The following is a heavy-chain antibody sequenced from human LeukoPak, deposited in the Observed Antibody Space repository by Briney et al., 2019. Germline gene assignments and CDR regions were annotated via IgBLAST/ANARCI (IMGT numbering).Heavy chain of an antibody. CDR2: MNPNSGNT. J-gene: IGHJ6*02. D-gene: IGHD3-10*01. CDR3: ARLPMVRGVILSYYYGMDV. CDR1: GYTFTSYD. Sequence: ASVKVSCKASGYTFTSYDINWVRQATGQGLEWMGWMNPNSGNTGYAQKFQGRVTMTRNTSISTAYMELSSLRSGDTAVYYCARLPMVRGVILSYYYGMDVWGQGTTVTVSS. V-gene: IGHV1-8*01.